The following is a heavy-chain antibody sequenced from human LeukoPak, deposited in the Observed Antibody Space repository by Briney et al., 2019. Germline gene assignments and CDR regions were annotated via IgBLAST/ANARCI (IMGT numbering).Heavy chain of an antibody. V-gene: IGHV1-3*01. CDR1: GYTFTSYA. Sequence: ASVKVSCKASGYTFTSYAMHWVRQAPGQRLEWMGWINAGNGNTKYSQKFQGRVTITRDTSASTAYMELSSLRSEDTAVYYCARVRLDSYMVRGVTVFDYWGQGTLVTVSS. CDR2: INAGNGNT. CDR3: ARVRLDSYMVRGVTVFDY. D-gene: IGHD3-10*01. J-gene: IGHJ4*02.